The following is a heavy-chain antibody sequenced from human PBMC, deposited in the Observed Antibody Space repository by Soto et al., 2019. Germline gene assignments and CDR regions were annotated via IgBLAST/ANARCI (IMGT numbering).Heavy chain of an antibody. V-gene: IGHV4-59*01. CDR2: ISYSGST. CDR1: GGSISSYY. J-gene: IGHJ5*02. Sequence: SETQSLTCTVSGGSISSYYWSWIRQPPGKGLEWIGYISYSGSTNYNPSLKSRVTMSVDTSKSQFSLRLSSVTAADTAVYYCARDRLASTGWPEAWGQGALVTVSS. CDR3: ARDRLASTGWPEA. D-gene: IGHD3-3*02.